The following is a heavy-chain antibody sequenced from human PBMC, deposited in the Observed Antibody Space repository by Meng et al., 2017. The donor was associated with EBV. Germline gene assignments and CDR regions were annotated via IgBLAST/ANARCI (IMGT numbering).Heavy chain of an antibody. V-gene: IGHV7-4-1*02. CDR3: ARGVEENGSHYPFDS. CDR1: GHTFRNYA. D-gene: IGHD1-1*01. Sequence: QVQLVQSGSEWKRPGASVKVSCKASGHTFRNYAINWMRQVPGQGLEWMGWINTYSGKATFAQGFTGRFVFSLDTPVTTAHLQISGLKTEDSAVYYCARGVEENGSHYPFDSWGQGTLVTVSS. J-gene: IGHJ4*02. CDR2: INTYSGKA.